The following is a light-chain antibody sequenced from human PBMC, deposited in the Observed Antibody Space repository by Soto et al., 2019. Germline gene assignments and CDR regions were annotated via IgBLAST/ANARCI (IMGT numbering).Light chain of an antibody. CDR3: HSRA. V-gene: IGKV1-5*01. CDR2: DAS. CDR1: QSISRW. Sequence: DIQITQSPSTLSASVGDRVPSACRACQSISRWLAWYHQKPGRAPKLLSYDASTVESGVPSWVSGIGSETEFLLTISMLQPDDFASYFCHSRAFGQGTRLEIK. J-gene: IGKJ5*01.